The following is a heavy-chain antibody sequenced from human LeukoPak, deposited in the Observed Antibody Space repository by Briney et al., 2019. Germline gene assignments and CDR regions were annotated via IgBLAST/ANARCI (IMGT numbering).Heavy chain of an antibody. J-gene: IGHJ4*02. CDR1: SGSISSSNYY. CDR3: ARHPYSSGWLRYPFDY. Sequence: SETLSLTCTVSSGSISSSNYYWGWVRQPPGKGLEWIGSIYYSGSTYYNPSLKSRVTISVDTSKNQFSLKLSSVTAADTAVYYCARHPYSSGWLRYPFDYWGQGTLVTVSS. CDR2: IYYSGST. V-gene: IGHV4-39*01. D-gene: IGHD6-19*01.